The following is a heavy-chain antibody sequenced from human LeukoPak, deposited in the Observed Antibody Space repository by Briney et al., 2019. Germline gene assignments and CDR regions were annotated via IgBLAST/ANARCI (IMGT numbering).Heavy chain of an antibody. CDR2: IYYSGST. Sequence: PSETLSLTGTVSGGSIRSSTSYWGWIRQPPGKGLEWIGSIYYSGSTYYSPSLKSRVTMSVDTSKNQFSLKVRSVTAADTAVYYCAREEANYGIDYWGQGALVTVSS. CDR3: AREEANYGIDY. V-gene: IGHV4-39*02. J-gene: IGHJ4*02. D-gene: IGHD4-17*01. CDR1: GGSIRSSTSY.